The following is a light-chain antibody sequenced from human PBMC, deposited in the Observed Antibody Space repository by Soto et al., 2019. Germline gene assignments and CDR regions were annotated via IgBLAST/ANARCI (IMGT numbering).Light chain of an antibody. CDR2: KAS. V-gene: IGKV1-5*03. Sequence: DIQMPQSPSTLSASAGDRVTITCRASQTISSWLAWYQQKPGKAPKLLIYKASTLKSGVPSRFSGSGSGTEFTLTISSLQPDDFATYYCQHYNSYSEAFGQGTKVDIK. CDR1: QTISSW. CDR3: QHYNSYSEA. J-gene: IGKJ1*01.